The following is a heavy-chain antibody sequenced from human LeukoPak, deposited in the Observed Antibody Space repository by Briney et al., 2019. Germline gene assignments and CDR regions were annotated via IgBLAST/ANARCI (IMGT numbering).Heavy chain of an antibody. CDR2: FDPEDGET. CDR1: GYTLTELS. V-gene: IGHV1-24*01. D-gene: IGHD4-23*01. Sequence: ASVKLSCKVSGYTLTELSMHWVRQAPGEGHDWMGGFDPEDGETVYAQKFQGRVTMTEDTSTDTAYMELSSLRSDDTAVYYCTSDDYGRNSAKTADFDYWGQGTLVTVSS. J-gene: IGHJ4*02. CDR3: TSDDYGRNSAKTADFDY.